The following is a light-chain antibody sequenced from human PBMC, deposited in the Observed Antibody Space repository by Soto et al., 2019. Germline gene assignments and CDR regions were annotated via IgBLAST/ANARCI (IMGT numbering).Light chain of an antibody. CDR3: SSYISSSTFVV. J-gene: IGLJ2*01. CDR1: SRAVGGYNY. Sequence: QSALTQPASVSGSPGQSITISCTGTSRAVGGYNYVSWHQQHPCKAPKVIITEVSNRPSGVSNRFSGSKSGNTASLTISGLQAEDEADYYCSSYISSSTFVVFGGGTKVTVL. CDR2: EVS. V-gene: IGLV2-14*01.